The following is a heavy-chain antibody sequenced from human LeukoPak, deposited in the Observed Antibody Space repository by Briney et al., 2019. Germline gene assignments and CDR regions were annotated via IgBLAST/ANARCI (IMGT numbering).Heavy chain of an antibody. J-gene: IGHJ5*02. CDR1: GYTFTDYY. D-gene: IGHD5-12*01. V-gene: IGHV1-2*02. CDR3: ARDVYSGSSGGWFDP. CDR2: INPSTGGT. Sequence: ASVQVSCKASGYTFTDYYMHWVRQAPGQGLEWMGWINPSTGGTKYAQKLQGRVTMTRDSSISTGYMELSRLRSDDMAVYYCARDVYSGSSGGWFDPWGQGTLVTVSS.